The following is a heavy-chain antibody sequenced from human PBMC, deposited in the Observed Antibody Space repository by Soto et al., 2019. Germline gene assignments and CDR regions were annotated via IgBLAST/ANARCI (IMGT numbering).Heavy chain of an antibody. CDR1: GGTFSTYA. CDR2: IIPMFGTA. V-gene: IGHV1-69*05. J-gene: IGHJ4*02. CDR3: ARDLAAPDY. D-gene: IGHD6-25*01. Sequence: GASVKVSCKAPGGTFSTYAISWVRQAPGQGLEWMGGIIPMFGTANYAQKLRGRVTMTTDTSTSTAYMELRSLRSDDTAVYYCARDLAAPDYWGLGTLVTVSS.